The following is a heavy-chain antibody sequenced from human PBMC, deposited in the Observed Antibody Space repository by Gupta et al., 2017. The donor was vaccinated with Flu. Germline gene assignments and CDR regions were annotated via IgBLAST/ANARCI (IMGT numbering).Heavy chain of an antibody. D-gene: IGHD2-15*01. CDR2: INPDSGSS. J-gene: IGHJ6*02. Sequence: QVPLGQSRVQCKKPGASVRVSCKAAGYTVTGYFMHWVRQSSGQGLEWMGWINPDSGSSRYAKKFQGRVTMIRDTSIRTAWMELRRLNSAAAAVYYCASQGPFCSGSSCYSIALNYAMDVWGQGTTVTVSS. V-gene: IGHV1-2*02. CDR1: GYTVTGYF. CDR3: ASQGPFCSGSSCYSIALNYAMDV.